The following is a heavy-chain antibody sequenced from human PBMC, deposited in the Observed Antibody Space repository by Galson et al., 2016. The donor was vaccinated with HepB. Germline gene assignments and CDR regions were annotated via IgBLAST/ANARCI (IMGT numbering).Heavy chain of an antibody. CDR2: IKSYTDGGTT. CDR1: GFTFSRAW. Sequence: SLRLSCAASGFTFSRAWMNWVRQAPGKGLEWVGRIKSYTDGGTTEYAAPMKGRITFSRDESNNRLYLQMNSLRTEDTAVYYCTTSSTRGYTYGPSAYWGRGTLVAVSS. D-gene: IGHD5-18*01. V-gene: IGHV3-15*01. CDR3: TTSSTRGYTYGPSAY. J-gene: IGHJ4*02.